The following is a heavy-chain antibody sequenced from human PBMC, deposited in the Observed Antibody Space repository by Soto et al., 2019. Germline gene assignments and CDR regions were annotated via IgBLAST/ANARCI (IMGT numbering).Heavy chain of an antibody. CDR3: ASEIAVAGLYY. V-gene: IGHV4-59*01. J-gene: IGHJ4*02. D-gene: IGHD6-19*01. CDR2: IYYSGST. Sequence: SETLSLTCTVSGGSISSYYWSWIRQPPGKGLEWIGYIYYSGSTNYNPSLKSRVTISVDTSKNQFSLKLSSVTAADTAVYYCASEIAVAGLYYWGQGTLVTVSS. CDR1: GGSISSYY.